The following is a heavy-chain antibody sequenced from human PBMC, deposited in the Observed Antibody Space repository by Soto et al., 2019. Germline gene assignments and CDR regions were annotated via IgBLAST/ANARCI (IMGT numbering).Heavy chain of an antibody. V-gene: IGHV4-4*02. CDR3: AGTQSYGFREVEDWYDP. D-gene: IGHD1-26*01. J-gene: IGHJ5*02. CDR2: IYHSGST. CDR1: GASISSTTSGNW. Sequence: SETLSLTCAVSGASISSTTSGNWWSWVRQPPGKGLEWIGEIYHSGSTNYDPSLKSRVTMSVDKSKNQFSLKLSSVTAADTAVYYCAGTQSYGFREVEDWYDPWRRGTLVTVSA.